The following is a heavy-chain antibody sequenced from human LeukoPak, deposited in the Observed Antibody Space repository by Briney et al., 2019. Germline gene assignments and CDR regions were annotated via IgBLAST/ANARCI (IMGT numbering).Heavy chain of an antibody. CDR1: GYTFTSYG. V-gene: IGHV1-18*01. CDR3: ATNPRYYDFWSGYYHFDY. D-gene: IGHD3-3*01. CDR2: ISAYNGNT. J-gene: IGHJ4*02. Sequence: ASVKVSCKASGYTFTSYGISWVRQAPGQGLEWMGWISAYNGNTNYAQKLQGRVTMTTDTSTSTAYMELSSLRSEDTAVYYCATNPRYYDFWSGYYHFDYWGQGTLVTVSS.